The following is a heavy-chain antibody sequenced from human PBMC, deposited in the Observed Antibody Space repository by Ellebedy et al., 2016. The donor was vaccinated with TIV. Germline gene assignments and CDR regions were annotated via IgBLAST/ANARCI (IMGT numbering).Heavy chain of an antibody. D-gene: IGHD3-10*01. V-gene: IGHV3-9*01. CDR3: AKDMGPTFGVRGKPNWFDP. CDR1: GFTFDDYA. Sequence: GGSLRLXXAASGFTFDDYAMHWVRQAPGKGLEWVSGISWNSGSIGYADSVKGRFTISRDNAKNSLYLQMNSLRAEDTALYYCAKDMGPTFGVRGKPNWFDPWGQGTLVTVSS. CDR2: ISWNSGSI. J-gene: IGHJ5*02.